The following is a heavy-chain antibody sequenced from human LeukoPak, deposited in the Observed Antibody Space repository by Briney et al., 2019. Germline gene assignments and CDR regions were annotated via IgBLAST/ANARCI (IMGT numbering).Heavy chain of an antibody. D-gene: IGHD3-3*01. Sequence: PSETLSLTCTVSGGSISCYHWSWIRQPPGKGLEWIGYIYYSGSTNYNPSLKSRVTISVDTSKNQFSLKLSSVTAADTAVYYCARSKNRRIFRDKVVFNYWGQGTLVTVSS. CDR1: GGSISCYH. J-gene: IGHJ4*02. CDR3: ARSKNRRIFRDKVVFNY. V-gene: IGHV4-59*08. CDR2: IYYSGST.